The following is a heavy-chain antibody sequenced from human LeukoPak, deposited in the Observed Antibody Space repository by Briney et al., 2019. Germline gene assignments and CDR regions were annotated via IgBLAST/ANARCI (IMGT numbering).Heavy chain of an antibody. CDR2: ISYDGSNK. Sequence: PGGSLRLSCAASGFTFSSYGMHWVRQAPGKGLEWVAVISYDGSNKYYADSVKGRFTISRDNSKNTLYLQMNSLRAEDTAVYYCAKGFSSWYYFDYWGQGTLVTVSS. J-gene: IGHJ4*02. V-gene: IGHV3-30*18. D-gene: IGHD6-13*01. CDR3: AKGFSSWYYFDY. CDR1: GFTFSSYG.